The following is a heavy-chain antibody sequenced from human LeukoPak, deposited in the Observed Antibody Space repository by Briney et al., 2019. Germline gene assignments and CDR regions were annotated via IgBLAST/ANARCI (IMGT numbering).Heavy chain of an antibody. D-gene: IGHD4-17*01. V-gene: IGHV1-2*02. CDR1: GYTFTGYY. J-gene: IGHJ4*02. Sequence: ASVKVSCKASGYTFTGYYMHWVRQAPGQGLEWMGWINPNSGGTNYAQKFQGRVTMTRDTSISTAYMELSRLRSDDTAVYYCAVGPMTTVTTGFDYWGRGTLVTVSS. CDR2: INPNSGGT. CDR3: AVGPMTTVTTGFDY.